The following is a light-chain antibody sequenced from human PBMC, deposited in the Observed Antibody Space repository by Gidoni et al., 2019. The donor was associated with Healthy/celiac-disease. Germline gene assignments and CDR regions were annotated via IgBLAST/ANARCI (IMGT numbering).Light chain of an antibody. CDR1: QSVSSY. Sequence: EIVLTQSPATLSLSPGERATLSCRASQSVSSYLAWYQQKPGQAPRLLIYDASNRATGIPARFSGSGSGTDFTLPLSRLEPEDFAVFYCPQRSNWVTFGGGTKVEIK. CDR2: DAS. J-gene: IGKJ4*01. V-gene: IGKV3-11*01. CDR3: PQRSNWVT.